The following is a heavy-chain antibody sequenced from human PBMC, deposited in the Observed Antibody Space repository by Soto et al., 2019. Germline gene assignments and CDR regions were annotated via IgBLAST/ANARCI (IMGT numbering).Heavy chain of an antibody. V-gene: IGHV5-10-1*01. CDR2: IDPSDSYT. CDR3: ARRDYNVLAGYYTPDY. D-gene: IGHD3-9*01. Sequence: PAESLTISCNDSGYSLTNYWITWVLQLPGKGLEWMGKIDPSDSYTDYNPSFQAHVTISADKSISTAYLQWSSLKASDTAIYYCARRDYNVLAGYYTPDYWGQGTMVTVSS. J-gene: IGHJ4*02. CDR1: GYSLTNYW.